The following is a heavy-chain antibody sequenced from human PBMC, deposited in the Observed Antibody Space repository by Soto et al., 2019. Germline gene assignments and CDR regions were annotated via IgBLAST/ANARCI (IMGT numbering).Heavy chain of an antibody. CDR1: GGSISSYY. Sequence: SETLSLTCTVSGGSISSYYWSWIRQPPGKGLEWIGYIYYSGSTNYNPSLKSRVTISVDTSKNQFSLKLSSVTAADTAVYYCARYRYDYIWGSLSLDAFDIWGQGTMVTVSS. D-gene: IGHD3-16*01. J-gene: IGHJ3*02. V-gene: IGHV4-59*01. CDR3: ARYRYDYIWGSLSLDAFDI. CDR2: IYYSGST.